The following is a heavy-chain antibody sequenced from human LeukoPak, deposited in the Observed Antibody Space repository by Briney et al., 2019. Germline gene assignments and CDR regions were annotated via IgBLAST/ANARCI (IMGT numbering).Heavy chain of an antibody. J-gene: IGHJ4*02. CDR2: ISSSSSTI. Sequence: GGSLRLSCAASGFTFSSYSMNWVRQAPGKGLEWVSYISSSSSTIYYADSVKGRFTISRDNARNSLYLQMNSLRDEDTAVYYCARDVTIFGVVSTDTFDYRGQGTLVTVSS. CDR1: GFTFSSYS. V-gene: IGHV3-48*02. D-gene: IGHD3-3*01. CDR3: ARDVTIFGVVSTDTFDY.